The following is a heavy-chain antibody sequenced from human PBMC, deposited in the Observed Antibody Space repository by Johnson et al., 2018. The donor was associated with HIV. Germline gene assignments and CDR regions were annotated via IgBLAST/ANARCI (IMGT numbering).Heavy chain of an antibody. V-gene: IGHV3-30*19. J-gene: IGHJ3*02. CDR1: GFTFSSYG. Sequence: QVQLVESGGGVVQPGRSLRLSCAASGFTFSSYGMHWVRQAPGKGLEWVAVISYDGSKKYHADSVKGRFTISRDNSKNTLYLQMNSLRAEDTALYYCAGATSAFDIWGQGTMVTVSS. CDR2: ISYDGSKK. D-gene: IGHD1-26*01. CDR3: AGATSAFDI.